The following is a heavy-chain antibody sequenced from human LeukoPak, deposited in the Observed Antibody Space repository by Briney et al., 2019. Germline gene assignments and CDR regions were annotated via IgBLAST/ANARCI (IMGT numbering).Heavy chain of an antibody. CDR2: INHSGST. CDR1: GGSFSGYY. D-gene: IGHD6-13*01. Sequence: SETLSLTCAVYGGSFSGYYWSWIRQPPGKGLEWIGEINHSGSTNYNPSLKSRVTISVDTSKNQFSLKLSSVTAADTAVYYCARLPMRSPYSSSWTKDAFDIWGQGTMVTVSS. V-gene: IGHV4-34*01. CDR3: ARLPMRSPYSSSWTKDAFDI. J-gene: IGHJ3*02.